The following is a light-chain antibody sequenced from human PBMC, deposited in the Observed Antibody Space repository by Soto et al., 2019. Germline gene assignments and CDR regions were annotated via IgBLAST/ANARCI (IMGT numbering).Light chain of an antibody. CDR2: TAS. J-gene: IGKJ2*01. CDR3: QKSYTTPFT. V-gene: IGKV1-39*01. Sequence: DIQMTQSPSSLSASVGDRVTITCRASQSVSNYLNWFQHKPGRAPKLLIHTASTLRSGVPSRFSGSGSGADFTLTISSLQREDFATYYCQKSYTTPFTFGQGTELEIK. CDR1: QSVSNY.